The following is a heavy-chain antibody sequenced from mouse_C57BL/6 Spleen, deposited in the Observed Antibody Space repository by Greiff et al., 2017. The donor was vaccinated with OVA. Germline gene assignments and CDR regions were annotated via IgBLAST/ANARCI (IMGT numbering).Heavy chain of an antibody. CDR3: ARSPRYGSSYDYFDY. Sequence: EVKLVESGPVLVKPGASVKMSCKASGYTFTDYYMNWVKQSHGKSLEWIGVINPYNGGTSSNQKFKGKATLTVDKSSSTAYMELNSLTSEDSAVYYCARSPRYGSSYDYFDYWGQGTTLTVSS. J-gene: IGHJ2*01. CDR2: INPYNGGT. CDR1: GYTFTDYY. D-gene: IGHD1-1*01. V-gene: IGHV1-19*01.